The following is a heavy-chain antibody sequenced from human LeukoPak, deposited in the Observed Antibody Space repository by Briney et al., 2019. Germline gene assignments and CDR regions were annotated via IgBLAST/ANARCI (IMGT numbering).Heavy chain of an antibody. Sequence: SETLSLTCAVYGGSFSGYYWSWIRQPPGKGLEWIREINHSGSTNYNPSLKSRVTISVDTSKNQFSLKLSSVTAADTAVYYCARAVAGIVVVVAAKETDNWFDPWGQGTLVTVSS. J-gene: IGHJ5*02. D-gene: IGHD2-15*01. CDR3: ARAVAGIVVVVAAKETDNWFDP. V-gene: IGHV4-34*01. CDR1: GGSFSGYY. CDR2: INHSGST.